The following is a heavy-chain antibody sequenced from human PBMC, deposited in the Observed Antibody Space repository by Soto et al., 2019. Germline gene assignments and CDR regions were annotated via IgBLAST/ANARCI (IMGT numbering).Heavy chain of an antibody. CDR2: INPNSGGT. D-gene: IGHD1-26*01. Sequence: ASVKVSCKASGYTFTGYYMHWVRQAPGQGLEWMGWINPNSGGTNYAQKFQGRVTMTRDTSISTAYMELSRLRSDDTAVYYCARGMGSGSYYYSYYGMDVWGQGTTVTVSS. V-gene: IGHV1-2*02. CDR3: ARGMGSGSYYYSYYGMDV. CDR1: GYTFTGYY. J-gene: IGHJ6*02.